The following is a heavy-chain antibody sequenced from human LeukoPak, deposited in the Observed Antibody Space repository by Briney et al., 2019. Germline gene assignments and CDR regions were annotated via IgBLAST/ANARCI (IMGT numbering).Heavy chain of an antibody. CDR3: AREGVATIFDY. Sequence: SETLSLTCAVYGGSFSGYYWSWIRQPPGKGLEWIGEINHSGSTNYNPSLKSRVTISVDTSKNQFSLKLSSVTAADTAVYYCAREGVATIFDYWGQGTLVTVSS. V-gene: IGHV4-34*01. CDR2: INHSGST. J-gene: IGHJ4*02. CDR1: GGSFSGYY. D-gene: IGHD5-12*01.